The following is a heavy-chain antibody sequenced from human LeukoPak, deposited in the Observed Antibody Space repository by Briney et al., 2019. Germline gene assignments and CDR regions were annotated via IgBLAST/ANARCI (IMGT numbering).Heavy chain of an antibody. Sequence: SETLSLTCAVYGGSFSGYYWSWIRQPPGKGLEWIGEINHSGSTNYNPSLKSRATISVDTSKNQFSLKLSSVTAADTAVYYCARQYYDFWSGLFDYWGQGTLVTVSS. D-gene: IGHD3-3*01. V-gene: IGHV4-34*01. CDR1: GGSFSGYY. CDR2: INHSGST. J-gene: IGHJ4*02. CDR3: ARQYYDFWSGLFDY.